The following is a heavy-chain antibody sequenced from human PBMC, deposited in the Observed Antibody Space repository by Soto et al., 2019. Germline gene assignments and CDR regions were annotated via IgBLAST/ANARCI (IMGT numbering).Heavy chain of an antibody. CDR3: ARDGGYSYGYYYYGMDV. J-gene: IGHJ6*02. CDR2: IYYSGST. CDR1: GCSISSYY. Sequence: SETLSLTCTVSGCSISSYYWSWIRQPPGKGLEWIGYIYYSGSTNYNPSLKSRVTISVDTSKNQFSLKLSSVTAADTAVYYCARDGGYSYGYYYYGMDVWGQGTTVTVSS. D-gene: IGHD5-18*01. V-gene: IGHV4-59*08.